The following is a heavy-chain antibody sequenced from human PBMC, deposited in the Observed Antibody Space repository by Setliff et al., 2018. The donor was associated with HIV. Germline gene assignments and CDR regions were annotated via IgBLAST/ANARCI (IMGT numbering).Heavy chain of an antibody. D-gene: IGHD3-22*01. CDR1: GYTFSNYD. CDR3: ARARTDYYDRRRRSHYYIDV. CDR2: MNPDSRNT. Sequence: ASVKVSCKPSGYTFSNYDINWVRQAAGQGLEWMGWMNPDSRNTGYAQRFEGRVTLTWDTSISTAYLELNHLKSDGTAVYYCARARTDYYDRRRRSHYYIDVWARGATVTVSS. J-gene: IGHJ6*03. V-gene: IGHV1-8*02.